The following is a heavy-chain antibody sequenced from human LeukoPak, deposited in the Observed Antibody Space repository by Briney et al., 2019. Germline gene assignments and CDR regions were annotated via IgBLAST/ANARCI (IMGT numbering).Heavy chain of an antibody. Sequence: GGSWRLSCAASGFTFSSYAMSWVRRAQGKGLEWVSAISGSGGSTYYADSVKGRFTISRDNSKNTLYLQMNSLRAEDTAVYYCAKDQGVSDFWRSDAFDIWGQGTMVTVSS. D-gene: IGHD3-3*01. CDR3: AKDQGVSDFWRSDAFDI. V-gene: IGHV3-23*01. CDR1: GFTFSSYA. J-gene: IGHJ3*02. CDR2: ISGSGGST.